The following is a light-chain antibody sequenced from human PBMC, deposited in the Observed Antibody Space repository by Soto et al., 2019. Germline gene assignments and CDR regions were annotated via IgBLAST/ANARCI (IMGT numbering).Light chain of an antibody. CDR3: QEYNKWPLT. J-gene: IGKJ4*01. CDR1: QSVSSN. CDR2: GAS. V-gene: IGKV3-15*01. Sequence: EIVMTQSPATLSVSPGERATLSCRASQSVSSNLAWYQHKPGQAPRLLIYGASTRATGIPARFSSSGSGTEFTLTISSLQSEDSAVYYCQEYNKWPLTFGGGTKVEIK.